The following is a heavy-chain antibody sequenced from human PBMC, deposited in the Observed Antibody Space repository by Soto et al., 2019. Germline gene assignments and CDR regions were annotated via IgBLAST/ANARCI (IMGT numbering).Heavy chain of an antibody. V-gene: IGHV4-59*08. CDR2: VHHSWGS. D-gene: IGHD3-10*01. CDR3: AGQGFGPLHGLVDV. CDR1: GGSISSYY. Sequence: QVQLQESGPGLVKPSETLSLSCTVSGGSISSYYWSWFRQSPGKRMEWIGYVHHSWGSSYNPSLQIRGAISLDTAKSQFSLKVTSVTATDKAVYYCAGQGFGPLHGLVDVWGQGTTVTVSS. J-gene: IGHJ6*02.